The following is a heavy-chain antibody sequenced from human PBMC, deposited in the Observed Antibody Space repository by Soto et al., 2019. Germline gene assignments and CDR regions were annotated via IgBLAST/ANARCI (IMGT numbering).Heavy chain of an antibody. J-gene: IGHJ6*02. V-gene: IGHV3-64D*08. CDR2: ISSNGGIT. CDR1: GFTFSSYA. CDR3: VKDKGATIKKVTMDV. Sequence: GGSLRLSCSAPGFTFSSYAMYWVRQAPGKGLEYVADISSNGGITYYADSVKDRFTISRDNSKNALYLQMSSLRDEDTAVFYCVKDKGATIKKVTMDVWGQGATVTVSS. D-gene: IGHD2-21*02.